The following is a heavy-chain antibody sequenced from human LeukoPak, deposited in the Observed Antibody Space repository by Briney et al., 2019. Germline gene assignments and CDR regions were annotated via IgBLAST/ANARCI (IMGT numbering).Heavy chain of an antibody. CDR2: ISGSGGST. J-gene: IGHJ4*02. V-gene: IGHV3-23*01. D-gene: IGHD5-18*01. CDR1: GFTFSSYA. Sequence: GGSLRLSCAASGFTFSSYAMSWVRQAPGKGLEWVSAISGSGGSTYYADSVKGRFTISRDNSKNTLYLQMNSLRAEDTAVYYCAKVKVPYSYVPTLFDYWGQGTLVTVSS. CDR3: AKVKVPYSYVPTLFDY.